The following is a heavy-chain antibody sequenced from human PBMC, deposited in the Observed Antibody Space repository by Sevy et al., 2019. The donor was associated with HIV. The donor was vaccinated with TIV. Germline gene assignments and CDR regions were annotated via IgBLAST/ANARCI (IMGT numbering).Heavy chain of an antibody. CDR3: GREGLGGFNYSLDC. CDR1: GFTFSSYW. CDR2: MKQDGSEK. Sequence: GGSQRLSCAASGFTFSSYWMSWVRQAPGKGLEWVATMKQDGSEKYYVDSVKGRFTISRDNAKNSLYLQMNSLRAEDTAVYYCGREGLGGFNYSLDCWGQGTLVTVSS. J-gene: IGHJ4*02. D-gene: IGHD1-26*01. V-gene: IGHV3-7*01.